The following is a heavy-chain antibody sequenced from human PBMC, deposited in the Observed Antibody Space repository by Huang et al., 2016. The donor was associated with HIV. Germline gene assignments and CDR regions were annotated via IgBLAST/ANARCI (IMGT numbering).Heavy chain of an antibody. CDR2: TSYSGSP. J-gene: IGHJ4*02. CDR1: GGSIISNY. CDR3: AGDFSTLTGARAADY. V-gene: IGHV4-59*01. D-gene: IGHD3-3*01. Sequence: VQLQESGPGLVQPSETLSLTCTVSGGSIISNYWSWIRQPPGKGLEWIGSTSYSGSPNYDPGFKGRVTKFVETTQSQLSKKVTSVTAADTAEYDCAGDFSTLTGARAADYWGQGALVTVSS.